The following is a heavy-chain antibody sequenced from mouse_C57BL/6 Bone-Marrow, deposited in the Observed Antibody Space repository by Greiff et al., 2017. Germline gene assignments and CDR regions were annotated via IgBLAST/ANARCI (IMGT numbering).Heavy chain of an antibody. Sequence: QVQLQQPGAELVKPGASVKLSCKASGYTFTSYWMHWVKQRPGQGLEWIGMIHPNSGSTNYNEKFKSKATLTVDKSSSTAYMQLSSLTSEDSAVYYCARRYCGSRGWYFDVWGTGTTVTVSS. J-gene: IGHJ1*03. D-gene: IGHD1-1*01. CDR1: GYTFTSYW. V-gene: IGHV1-64*01. CDR3: ARRYCGSRGWYFDV. CDR2: IHPNSGST.